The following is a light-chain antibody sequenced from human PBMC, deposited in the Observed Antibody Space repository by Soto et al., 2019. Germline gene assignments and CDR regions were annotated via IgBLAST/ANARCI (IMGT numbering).Light chain of an antibody. CDR1: SSDVGGYNY. CDR3: SSYTSSSTLV. CDR2: DVD. J-gene: IGLJ2*01. Sequence: QSALTQPASVSGSPGQSFTISCTGTSSDVGGYNYVSWYQQHPGKAPKLMIYDVDSRPSGVSNRFSGSKSGNTASLTISGLQAEDEADYYCSSYTSSSTLVFGGGTKLTVL. V-gene: IGLV2-14*01.